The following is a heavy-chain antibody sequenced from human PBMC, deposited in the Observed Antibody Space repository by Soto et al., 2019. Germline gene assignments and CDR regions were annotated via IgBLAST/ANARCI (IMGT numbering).Heavy chain of an antibody. D-gene: IGHD5-12*01. Sequence: QAQLVQSGAEMKQPGSSVKDSCKASVGTYSSYPINWVRQAPGHGLEWLGRFTPALGTANYPNKFQDRLTITADTSASTTYLELRSLRSEDTGLYFCAGGGGDGYGWEGYWFLDLWGSGTLVTVSS. J-gene: IGHJ2*01. CDR1: VGTYSSYP. V-gene: IGHV1-69*06. CDR3: AGGGGDGYGWEGYWFLDL. CDR2: FTPALGTA.